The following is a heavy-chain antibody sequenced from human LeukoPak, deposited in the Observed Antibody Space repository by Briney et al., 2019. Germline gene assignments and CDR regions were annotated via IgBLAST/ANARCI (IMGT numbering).Heavy chain of an antibody. D-gene: IGHD2-21*02. V-gene: IGHV3-21*04. CDR3: AKNGGDSYGTGHFDY. CDR2: ISSSSSYI. CDR1: GFTFSSYS. Sequence: GGSLRLSCAASGFTFSSYSMNWVRQAPGKGLEWVSSISSSSSYIYYADSVKGRFTISRDNAKNSLYLQMNSLRAEDTAIYYCAKNGGDSYGTGHFDYWGQGTLVTVSS. J-gene: IGHJ4*02.